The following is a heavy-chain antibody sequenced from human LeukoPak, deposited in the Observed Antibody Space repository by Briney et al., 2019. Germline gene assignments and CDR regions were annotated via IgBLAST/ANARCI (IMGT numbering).Heavy chain of an antibody. J-gene: IGHJ4*02. D-gene: IGHD5/OR15-5a*01. Sequence: GGSLRLSCAASGFTFSRDWMLWVRQAPGKGLVWVSRISDDGSITTYADSVQGRFTISRDNAKSTVFLQMNSLRVEDTAVYFCVRRYYEYNVYDRHFYCWGQVILVTASS. V-gene: IGHV3-74*03. CDR2: ISDDGSIT. CDR1: GFTFSRDW. CDR3: VRRYYEYNVYDRHFYC.